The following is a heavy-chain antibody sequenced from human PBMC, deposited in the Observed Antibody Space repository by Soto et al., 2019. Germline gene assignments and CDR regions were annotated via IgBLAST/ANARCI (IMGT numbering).Heavy chain of an antibody. Sequence: QVHLVQSGAEVKKPGSSVKVSCKTSGGSFHNYAVSWVRQAPGQGLEWMGGIIPNFDTPNYAQKFQDRVTSIADESTSTVYMELRSLRSNDTAVYYCAVAMVREILIFESSGMHVWGQGTTGIVSS. J-gene: IGHJ6*02. CDR1: GGSFHNYA. CDR2: IIPNFDTP. D-gene: IGHD3-10*01. V-gene: IGHV1-69*01. CDR3: AVAMVREILIFESSGMHV.